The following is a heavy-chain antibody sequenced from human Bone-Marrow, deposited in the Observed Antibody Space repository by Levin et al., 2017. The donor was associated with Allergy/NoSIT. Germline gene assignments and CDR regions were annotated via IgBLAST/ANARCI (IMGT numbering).Heavy chain of an antibody. Sequence: GGSLRLSCAASGFTFSSNGMHWVRQAPGKGLEWVAVIWNDGSHQYYADSVKGRFTISRDNSKNTLYLQMNSLRAEDTGVYYCARDPGIIIMGLDYWGHGTLVTVSS. CDR2: IWNDGSHQ. V-gene: IGHV3-33*01. D-gene: IGHD3-10*01. CDR1: GFTFSSNG. J-gene: IGHJ4*01. CDR3: ARDPGIIIMGLDY.